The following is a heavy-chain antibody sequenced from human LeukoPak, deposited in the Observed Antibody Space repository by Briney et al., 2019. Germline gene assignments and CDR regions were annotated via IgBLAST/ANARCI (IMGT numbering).Heavy chain of an antibody. CDR3: VRDEALWRLDY. J-gene: IGHJ4*02. CDR1: GFTFSNHW. V-gene: IGHV3-74*03. CDR2: IDERGRNA. D-gene: IGHD2-21*01. Sequence: GGSLRLSCAASGFTFSNHWMHWVRQAPGKGLVWVSRIDERGRNAMYADSVKGRFTISRDNAKNTVNLQMNSLRGEDTGVYYCVRDEALWRLDYWGKGTLVTVSS.